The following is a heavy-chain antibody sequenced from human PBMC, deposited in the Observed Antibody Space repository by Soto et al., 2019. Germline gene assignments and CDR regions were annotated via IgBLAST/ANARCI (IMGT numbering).Heavy chain of an antibody. J-gene: IGHJ6*02. CDR2: ISSNSRYT. V-gene: IGHV3-11*05. CDR1: GFTLSDYY. CDR3: ARHKLYGSRTGAGYGLDV. D-gene: IGHD3-10*01. Sequence: QVQLVESGGGLVEPGGSLRLSCAASGFTLSDYYMSWIRQAPGKGLEWVSYISSNSRYTNYADSVKGRFTISKDNAKKSLYLQMSSLRVEDTAVYYCARHKLYGSRTGAGYGLDVWGQGTTVTVSS.